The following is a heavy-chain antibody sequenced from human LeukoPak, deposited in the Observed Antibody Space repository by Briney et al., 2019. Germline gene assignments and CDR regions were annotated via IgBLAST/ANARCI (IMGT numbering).Heavy chain of an antibody. D-gene: IGHD1-26*01. CDR1: GGSISSYY. Sequence: SETLSLTCTVSGGSISSYYWSWLRQPAGKGLEWIGRIYASGSTNYNPSLKSRVTMSVDTSKSQFSLKLIPVTAADTAVYYCARDPRGIVGANHNWFDPWGQGTLVTVSS. CDR2: IYASGST. CDR3: ARDPRGIVGANHNWFDP. J-gene: IGHJ5*02. V-gene: IGHV4-4*07.